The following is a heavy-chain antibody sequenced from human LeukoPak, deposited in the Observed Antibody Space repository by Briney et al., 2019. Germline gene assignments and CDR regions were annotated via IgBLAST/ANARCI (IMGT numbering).Heavy chain of an antibody. CDR2: IKSKTDGGTT. D-gene: IGHD5-24*01. Sequence: GGSLRLSCAASGFTFSNAWMSWVRQAPGKGLEWVGRIKSKTDGGTTDYAAPVKGRFTISRDDSKNTLYLQMNSPKTEDTAVYYCTTQSRGGDGYKIDYWGQGTLVTVSS. J-gene: IGHJ4*02. CDR3: TTQSRGGDGYKIDY. CDR1: GFTFSNAW. V-gene: IGHV3-15*01.